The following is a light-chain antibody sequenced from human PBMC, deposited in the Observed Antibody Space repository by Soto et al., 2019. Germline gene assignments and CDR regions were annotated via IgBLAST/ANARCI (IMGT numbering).Light chain of an antibody. CDR3: HQYNYWPT. V-gene: IGKV3-15*01. CDR2: GAS. J-gene: IGKJ1*01. CDR1: QNVSSN. Sequence: EIVLTQSPATLSVSPGERATLSCRASQNVSSNLAWYQQKPGQSPRLLIYGASTRATGIPVRFSGSGSGTEFTLTISSLQSEDFAVYYCHQYNYWPTFGQGTKVDIK.